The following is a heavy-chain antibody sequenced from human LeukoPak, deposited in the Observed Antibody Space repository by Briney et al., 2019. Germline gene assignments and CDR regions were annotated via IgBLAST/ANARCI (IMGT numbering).Heavy chain of an antibody. D-gene: IGHD3-22*01. CDR1: GFTFSSYW. CDR3: AREITTFDR. CDR2: IASDGSST. Sequence: GGSLRLSCAASGFTFSSYWMNWVRHAPGKGLVWVSRIASDGSSTTYADSVKGRFTISRDNAKNTLYLQMNSLRAEDTAVYYCAREITTFDRWGQGTLVTVSS. V-gene: IGHV3-74*01. J-gene: IGHJ5*02.